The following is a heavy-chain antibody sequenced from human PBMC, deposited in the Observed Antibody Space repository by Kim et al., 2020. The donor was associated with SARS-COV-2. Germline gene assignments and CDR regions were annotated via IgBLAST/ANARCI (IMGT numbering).Heavy chain of an antibody. CDR2: INHSGST. CDR1: GGSFSGYY. D-gene: IGHD3-10*01. V-gene: IGHV4-34*01. J-gene: IGHJ6*01. CDR3: AIANMVRGGTYYYYYGMD. Sequence: SETLSLTCAVYGGSFSGYYWSWIRQPPGKGLEWIGEINHSGSTNYNPSLKSRVTISVDTSKNQFSLKLSSLTAADTAVYYCAIANMVRGGTYYYYYGMD.